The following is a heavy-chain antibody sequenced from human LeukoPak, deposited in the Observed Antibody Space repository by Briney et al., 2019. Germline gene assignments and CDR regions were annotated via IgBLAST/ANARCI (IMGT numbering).Heavy chain of an antibody. CDR3: ARRAYGPYWYFDL. V-gene: IGHV4-39*01. CDR2: IYYSGST. Sequence: SETLSLTCIVSGGSINNSISYWGWIRQPPGKGLEWIASIYYSGSTYYNPSLKSRVTISVDTSKNQFSLKLSSVTAADTAVYYCARRAYGPYWYFDLWGRGTLVTVSS. D-gene: IGHD3-10*01. J-gene: IGHJ2*01. CDR1: GGSINNSISY.